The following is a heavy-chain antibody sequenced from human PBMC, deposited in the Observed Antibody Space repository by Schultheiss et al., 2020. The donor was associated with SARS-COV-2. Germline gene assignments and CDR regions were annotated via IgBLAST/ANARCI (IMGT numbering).Heavy chain of an antibody. D-gene: IGHD2-21*02. V-gene: IGHV4-39*07. J-gene: IGHJ4*02. CDR3: ARGYCGGDWCGRPYDY. CDR1: GGSISSSSYY. Sequence: SETLSLTCTVSGGSISSSSYYWGWIRQPPGKGLEWIGRIYTSGSTNYNPSLKSRVTMSVDTSKNQFSLKLSSVTAADTAVYYCARGYCGGDWCGRPYDYWGQGTLVTVSS. CDR2: IYTSGST.